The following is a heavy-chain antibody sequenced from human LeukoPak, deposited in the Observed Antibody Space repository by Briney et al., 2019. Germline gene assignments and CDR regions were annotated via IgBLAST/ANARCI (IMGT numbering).Heavy chain of an antibody. V-gene: IGHV3-23*01. CDR1: GFTFSSYD. CDR2: ISGSGGCT. Sequence: GGSLRLSCAASGFTFSSYDMSWVRQAPGKGLEWVSAISGSGGCTNYADSVKGRFTISRDNSKNSLYLQMNSLRAVDTAVYYCAKEIVVVVTATDDSCHIWGQGTIVSVSS. D-gene: IGHD2-15*01. J-gene: IGHJ3*02. CDR3: AKEIVVVVTATDDSCHI.